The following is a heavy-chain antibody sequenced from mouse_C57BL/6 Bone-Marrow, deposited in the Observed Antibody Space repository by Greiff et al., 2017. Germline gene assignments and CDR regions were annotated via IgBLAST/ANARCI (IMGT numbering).Heavy chain of an antibody. CDR1: GYTFTSYW. J-gene: IGHJ3*01. V-gene: IGHV1-59*01. Sequence: QVQLQQSGAELVRPGTSVKLSCKASGYTFTSYWMHWVKQRPGQGLEWIGVIDPSDSYTNYNQKFKGKATLTVDTSSSTAYMQLSSLTSEDSAVYYCARCYYGPFAYWGQGTLVTVSA. D-gene: IGHD1-1*01. CDR3: ARCYYGPFAY. CDR2: IDPSDSYT.